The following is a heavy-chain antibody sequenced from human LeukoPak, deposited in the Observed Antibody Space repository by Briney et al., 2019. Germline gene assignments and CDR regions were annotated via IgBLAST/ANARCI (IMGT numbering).Heavy chain of an antibody. J-gene: IGHJ3*01. CDR3: ARGSDFFDSSGLSVRLEDV. CDR2: MNHSGST. Sequence: SETLSLTCAVYGGSFSGYYWSWIRQPPGKGLEFIGEMNHSGSTNYNPSLKSRVTILVDTSKNQFSLKLSSVTAADTAVYYCARGSDFFDSSGLSVRLEDVWGQGTVVTVSS. V-gene: IGHV4-34*01. D-gene: IGHD3-22*01. CDR1: GGSFSGYY.